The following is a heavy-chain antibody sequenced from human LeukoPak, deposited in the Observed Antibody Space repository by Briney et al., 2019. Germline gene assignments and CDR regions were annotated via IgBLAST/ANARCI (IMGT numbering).Heavy chain of an antibody. CDR2: IYYSGST. J-gene: IGHJ5*02. Sequence: SETLSLTCTVSGGSISSYYWSWIRQPPGKGLEWIGYIYYSGSTNYNPSLKSRVTISVDTSKNQFSLKLSSVTAADTAVYCCARLNHSSGWYWFDPWGQGTLVTVSS. D-gene: IGHD6-19*01. V-gene: IGHV4-59*01. CDR3: ARLNHSSGWYWFDP. CDR1: GGSISSYY.